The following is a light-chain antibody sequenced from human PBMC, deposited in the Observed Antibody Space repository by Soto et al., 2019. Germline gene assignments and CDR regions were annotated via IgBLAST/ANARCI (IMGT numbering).Light chain of an antibody. V-gene: IGLV2-23*01. CDR3: SSYAGRSVV. CDR1: ISDVGSYNL. Sequence: QSALTQPASVSGSPGQSITISCTGTISDVGSYNLVSWYQQHPGKAPKLMIYEGSKRPSGVSHRFSGSSSGNTASPTICGQEDEDEADYYCSSYAGRSVVFGGGTKLTVL. J-gene: IGLJ3*02. CDR2: EGS.